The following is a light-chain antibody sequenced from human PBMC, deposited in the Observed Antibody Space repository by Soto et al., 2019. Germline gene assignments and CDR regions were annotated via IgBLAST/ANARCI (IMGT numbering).Light chain of an antibody. CDR3: QQRSDWPST. J-gene: IGKJ4*01. CDR1: QSVGTY. Sequence: EIVLTQSPATLSLSPWERATLSCRASQSVGTYFAWYQQKPGQAPRLLIYDSSNRATGIPARFSGSGSGTDFTLTISSLEPEDFAVYYCQQRSDWPSTFGGGTKVEIK. V-gene: IGKV3-11*01. CDR2: DSS.